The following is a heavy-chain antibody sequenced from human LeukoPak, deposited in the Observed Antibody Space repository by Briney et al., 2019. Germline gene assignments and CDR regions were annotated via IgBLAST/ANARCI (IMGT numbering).Heavy chain of an antibody. Sequence: GGSLRLSCAASGFTFDDYGMNWGRQAPGKGVEWGSGINWNGGNTDYADTVKGGFTISRENAKNSLYLQMNSLRAEDTALYYCARSLNSDYVWGSYPVYWGQGTLVTVSS. V-gene: IGHV3-20*04. J-gene: IGHJ4*02. CDR2: INWNGGNT. CDR3: ARSLNSDYVWGSYPVY. D-gene: IGHD3-16*02. CDR1: GFTFDDYG.